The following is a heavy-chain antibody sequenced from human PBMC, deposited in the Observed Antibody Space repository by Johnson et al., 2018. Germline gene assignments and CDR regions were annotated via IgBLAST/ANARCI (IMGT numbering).Heavy chain of an antibody. CDR3: TKDHDCSGGSCYADDFQH. Sequence: VQLVQSGGGLVQPGGSLRLSCAASGFTFSNFAMSWVRQTPGKGLEFVSAITATGIGTYYVDSVKGRFTIYRDNSKNTLYLQMNSLRAEDTAMYYCTKDHDCSGGSCYADDFQHWGQGTLVTVSS. D-gene: IGHD2-15*01. CDR2: ITATGIGT. V-gene: IGHV3-23*04. J-gene: IGHJ1*01. CDR1: GFTFSNFA.